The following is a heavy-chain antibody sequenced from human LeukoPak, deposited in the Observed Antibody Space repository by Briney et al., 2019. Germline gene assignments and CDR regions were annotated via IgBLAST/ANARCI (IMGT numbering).Heavy chain of an antibody. CDR3: ARGRDPTALDY. J-gene: IGHJ4*02. CDR1: GGTFSSYA. CDR2: IIPILGIA. D-gene: IGHD2-21*02. V-gene: IGHV1-69*04. Sequence: SVKVSCKASGGTFSSYAISWVRQAPGQGLEWMGRIIPILGIANYAQKFQGRVTITADKSTSTAYMELSSLRSEDTAVYYCARGRDPTALDYWGQGTLVTVSS.